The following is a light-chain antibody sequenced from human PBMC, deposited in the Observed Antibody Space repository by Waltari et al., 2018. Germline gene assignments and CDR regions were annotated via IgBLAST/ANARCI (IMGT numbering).Light chain of an antibody. J-gene: IGLJ1*01. CDR3: TSRDSSGYRHV. CDR1: SLRKYY. Sequence: SSELTQDPAVSVALGQTVRITCQGDSLRKYYATWYQQKPGQAPVLVIFGEHKRPSGIQVRCSGSSSGNTASLTMTGAQAEDEADYHCTSRDSSGYRHVFGTGTKVTVL. CDR2: GEH. V-gene: IGLV3-19*01.